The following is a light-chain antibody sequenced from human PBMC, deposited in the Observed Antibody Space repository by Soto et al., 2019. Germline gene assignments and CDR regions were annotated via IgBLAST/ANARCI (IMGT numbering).Light chain of an antibody. CDR1: QSVRSGH. Sequence: ESVLTQSPGTLSLSPGDRATLSCRASQSVRSGHLAWYQQKPGQAPRLVIYDASTRPTGIPDRFSGGGSGTEFTLTISRVEPEDFAVYYCHQYGRSASSITFGPGTKVEIK. CDR3: HQYGRSASSIT. J-gene: IGKJ3*01. V-gene: IGKV3-20*01. CDR2: DAS.